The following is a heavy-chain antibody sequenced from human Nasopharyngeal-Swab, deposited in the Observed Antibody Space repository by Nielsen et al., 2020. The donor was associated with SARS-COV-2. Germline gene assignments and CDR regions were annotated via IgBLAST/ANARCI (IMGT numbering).Heavy chain of an antibody. CDR1: GYTFTSYY. J-gene: IGHJ6*02. CDR2: INPSGGST. CDR3: ARNIVVVPAAVLYYYYGMDV. D-gene: IGHD2-2*01. V-gene: IGHV1-46*01. Sequence: ASAKNSCKASGYTFTSYYMHWVRQAPGQGLEWMGIINPSGGSTSYAQKFQGRVTMTRDTSTSTVYMELSSLRSEDTAVYYCARNIVVVPAAVLYYYYGMDVWGQGTTVTVSS.